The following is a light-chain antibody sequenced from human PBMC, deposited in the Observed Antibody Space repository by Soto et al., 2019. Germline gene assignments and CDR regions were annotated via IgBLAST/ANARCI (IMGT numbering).Light chain of an antibody. Sequence: QAVVTQPASVSGSPGQSITISCTGTSNDVGGYNYVSWYQQHPGKAPKLMIFEVSYRPSGVSSRFSGSKSGNTASLTISGLQAEDEADYYCTSYTTSSTPLYVFGTGTKLTVL. J-gene: IGLJ1*01. CDR2: EVS. CDR1: SNDVGGYNY. CDR3: TSYTTSSTPLYV. V-gene: IGLV2-14*01.